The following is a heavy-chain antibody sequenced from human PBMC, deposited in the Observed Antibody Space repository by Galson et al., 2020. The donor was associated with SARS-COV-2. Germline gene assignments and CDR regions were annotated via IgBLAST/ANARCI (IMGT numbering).Heavy chain of an antibody. CDR3: ARGSWDGPMTTFGGIIAMFDY. J-gene: IGHJ4*02. CDR2: VYSGGSI. D-gene: IGHD3-16*02. CDR1: GFIMSSHY. Sequence: GGSLRLSCAASGFIMSSHYMSWVRQPPGKGLEWVSVVYSGGSIYYADSVKGRFTISRDDSKNTLFLQMNSLRAEDTAVYYCARGSWDGPMTTFGGIIAMFDYWGEGTLVTVSS. V-gene: IGHV3-53*01.